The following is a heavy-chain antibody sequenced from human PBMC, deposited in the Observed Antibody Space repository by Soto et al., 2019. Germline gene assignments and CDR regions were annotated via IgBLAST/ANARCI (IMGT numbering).Heavy chain of an antibody. CDR2: ISDYDGNT. V-gene: IGHV1-18*01. CDR1: GYTFSSSG. D-gene: IGHD6-25*01. Sequence: QVQLVQSGAEVKKPGASVKVSCKASGYTFSSSGISWVRQAPGQGLEWMGWISDYDGNTNYAQKLQGRVTMTTDTSTRPAYMELRSLRSDDTAVYYCARDVPISGGCDYWGQGTLVTVSS. J-gene: IGHJ4*02. CDR3: ARDVPISGGCDY.